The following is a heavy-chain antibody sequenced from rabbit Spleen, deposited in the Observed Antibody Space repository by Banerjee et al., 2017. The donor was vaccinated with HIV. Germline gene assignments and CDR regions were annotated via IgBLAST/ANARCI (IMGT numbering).Heavy chain of an antibody. J-gene: IGHJ4*01. CDR1: GFSFSGILY. CDR3: ARDLVAVIGWNFSL. CDR2: IDTGDGDT. V-gene: IGHV1S45*01. Sequence: QQQLEESGGGLVKPGGTLTLTCTASGFSFSGILYMCWVRQAPGKGLEWIACIDTGDGDTYFANWAKGRFTISKTSSTTVTLQMTSLTAADTATYFCARDLVAVIGWNFSLWGPGTLRHRL. D-gene: IGHD1-1*01.